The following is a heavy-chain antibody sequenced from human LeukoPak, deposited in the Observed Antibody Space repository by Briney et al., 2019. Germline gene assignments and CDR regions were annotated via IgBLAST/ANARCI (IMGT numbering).Heavy chain of an antibody. D-gene: IGHD2-15*01. Sequence: PSETLSLTCSVSDDSITIYYWTWIRQPPGKGLEWIGYIDHTGTTNYNPSLNSRVTISRDTSKNQFSLKLSSVTAADTAVYYCARRAAGYYYYYYMDVWGKGTTVTVSS. CDR3: ARRAAGYYYYYYMDV. V-gene: IGHV4-59*12. CDR2: IDHTGTT. J-gene: IGHJ6*03. CDR1: DDSITIYY.